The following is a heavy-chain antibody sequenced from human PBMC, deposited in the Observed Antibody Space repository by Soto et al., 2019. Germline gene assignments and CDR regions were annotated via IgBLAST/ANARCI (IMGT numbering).Heavy chain of an antibody. J-gene: IGHJ3*02. D-gene: IGHD3-10*01. V-gene: IGHV1-18*01. CDR3: ARDMPIWVRGVIRAAPDAFDI. CDR2: ISAYNGNT. CDR1: GYTFTSYG. Sequence: QVQLVQSGAEVKKPGASVKVSCKASGYTFTSYGISWVRQAPGQGLEWMGWISAYNGNTNYAQKLQGRVTMTTDTSTSTAYMELRSLRSDDTAVYYCARDMPIWVRGVIRAAPDAFDIWGQGTMVTVSS.